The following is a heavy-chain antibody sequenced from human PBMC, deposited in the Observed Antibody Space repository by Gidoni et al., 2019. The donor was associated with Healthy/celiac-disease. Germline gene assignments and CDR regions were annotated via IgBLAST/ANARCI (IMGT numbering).Heavy chain of an antibody. Sequence: EVQLVESGGGLVRPGGSLRLSCAAPGFTFSSYSMNWVRQAPGKGLEWVSSISSSSSYIYYADSVKGRFTISRDNAKNSLYLQMNSLRAEDTAVYYCARDSRHDAFDIWGQGTMVTVSS. CDR1: GFTFSSYS. J-gene: IGHJ3*02. CDR3: ARDSRHDAFDI. V-gene: IGHV3-21*01. CDR2: ISSSSSYI.